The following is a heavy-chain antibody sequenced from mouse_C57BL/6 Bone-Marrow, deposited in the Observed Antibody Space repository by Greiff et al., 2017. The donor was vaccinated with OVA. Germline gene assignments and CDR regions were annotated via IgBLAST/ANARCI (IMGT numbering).Heavy chain of an antibody. Sequence: DVKLVESGGDLVKPGGSLKLSCAASGFTFSSYGMSWVRQTPDKRLEWVATISSGGSYTYYPDSVKWRFTISRDNAKNTLYLQMSSLKSEDTAMYYCARHEVYYYGSSPFDYWGQGTTLTVSS. CDR3: ARHEVYYYGSSPFDY. V-gene: IGHV5-6*02. J-gene: IGHJ2*01. CDR1: GFTFSSYG. CDR2: ISSGGSYT. D-gene: IGHD1-1*01.